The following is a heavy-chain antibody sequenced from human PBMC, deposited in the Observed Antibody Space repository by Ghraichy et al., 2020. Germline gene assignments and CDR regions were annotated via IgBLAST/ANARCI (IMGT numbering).Heavy chain of an antibody. J-gene: IGHJ6*02. CDR3: ATAYSSSWYSNGMDV. Sequence: SETLSLTCAVYGGSFSGYYWSWIRQPPWKGLERIGEINHSGSTNYNPSLKIRVTISVDTSKNQFSLKLSSVTAADTAVYYCATAYSSSWYSNGMDVWGQGTTVTVSS. V-gene: IGHV4-34*01. D-gene: IGHD6-13*01. CDR1: GGSFSGYY. CDR2: INHSGST.